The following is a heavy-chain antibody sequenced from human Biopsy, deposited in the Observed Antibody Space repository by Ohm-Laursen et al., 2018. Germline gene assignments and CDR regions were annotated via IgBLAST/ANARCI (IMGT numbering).Heavy chain of an antibody. J-gene: IGHJ4*02. D-gene: IGHD2-15*01. Sequence: TLSLTCTVSGDSINSSYWRWIRQAPGKGLEWIGFISNSGNTNYNPSLKSRVTISADTSKNQFSLKLGSVTVADTAVFYCARRGSGGRSFDYWGQGSLVTVSS. CDR2: ISNSGNT. CDR1: GDSINSSY. CDR3: ARRGSGGRSFDY. V-gene: IGHV4-59*08.